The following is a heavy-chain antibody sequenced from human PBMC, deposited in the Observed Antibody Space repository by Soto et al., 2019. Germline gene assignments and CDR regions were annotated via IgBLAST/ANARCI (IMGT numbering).Heavy chain of an antibody. D-gene: IGHD1-26*01. J-gene: IGHJ4*02. Sequence: EVQLVESGGGVLRPGGSLRLSCAASGFTFDDYGMSWARQAPGKGLEWVSGVNWNGGSTGYADSVKGRFTISRDNAKNSLYLQMNSLRAEETACYYCVRGASLNFDYWGQGTLVTVSS. CDR1: GFTFDDYG. CDR2: VNWNGGST. CDR3: VRGASLNFDY. V-gene: IGHV3-20*04.